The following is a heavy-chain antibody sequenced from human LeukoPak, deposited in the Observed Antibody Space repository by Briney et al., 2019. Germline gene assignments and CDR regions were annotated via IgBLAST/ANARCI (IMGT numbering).Heavy chain of an antibody. J-gene: IGHJ4*02. D-gene: IGHD5-18*01. CDR3: ARESVGYSYGYYFDY. V-gene: IGHV4-30-4*01. Sequence: PSETLSLTCTVSGGSISSGDYYWGWVRQPPGKGLEWVGYIYYSGSTYYNPSLKSRVTISVDTSKNQFSLKLSSVTAADTAVYYCARESVGYSYGYYFDYWGQGTLVTVSS. CDR1: GGSISSGDYY. CDR2: IYYSGST.